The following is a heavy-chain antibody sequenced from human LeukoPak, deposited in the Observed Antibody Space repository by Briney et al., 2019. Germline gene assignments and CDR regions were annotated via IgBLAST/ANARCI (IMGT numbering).Heavy chain of an antibody. V-gene: IGHV4-61*02. D-gene: IGHD3-22*01. CDR1: GGSISSGSYY. CDR3: ARDRHYYSSSGYYFKFERNPNDAFDI. Sequence: KPSQTLSLTCTVSGGSISSGSYYWSWIRQPAGKGLEWIGRIYTSGSTNYNPSLKSRVTISVDTSKNQFSLKLSSVTAADTAVYYCARDRHYYSSSGYYFKFERNPNDAFDIWGQGTMVTVSS. J-gene: IGHJ3*02. CDR2: IYTSGST.